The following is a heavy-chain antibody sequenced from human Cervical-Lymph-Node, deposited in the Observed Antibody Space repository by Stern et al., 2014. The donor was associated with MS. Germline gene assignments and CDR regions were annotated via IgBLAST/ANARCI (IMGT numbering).Heavy chain of an antibody. Sequence: QLVESGAEAKAPGASMKVSCKASGYIFTDYYLHWVRQAPGQGLEWLGWINPNSGGTNYAQNFQGRVTMTRDTSISAAYMELRWLGYADTAVYYCARGSGTAYDLRGDYWGQGTLVTVSS. CDR1: GYIFTDYY. D-gene: IGHD3-3*01. CDR2: INPNSGGT. J-gene: IGHJ4*01. V-gene: IGHV1-2*02. CDR3: ARGSGTAYDLRGDY.